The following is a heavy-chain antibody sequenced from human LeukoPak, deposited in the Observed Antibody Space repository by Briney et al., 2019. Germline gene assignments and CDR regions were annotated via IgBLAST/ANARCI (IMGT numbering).Heavy chain of an antibody. Sequence: GGSLRLSCAASGFTFSTYWMSWVRQAPGKGLEWVANVKPDGSEKHYVDSVKGRFTVSRDNAKNSLYLQMSSLGGEDTAVYYCVRHGTDDYDCSGYLRPWGQGTLVTVSS. D-gene: IGHD3-22*01. CDR1: GFTFSTYW. CDR3: VRHGTDDYDCSGYLRP. J-gene: IGHJ5*02. V-gene: IGHV3-7*01. CDR2: VKPDGSEK.